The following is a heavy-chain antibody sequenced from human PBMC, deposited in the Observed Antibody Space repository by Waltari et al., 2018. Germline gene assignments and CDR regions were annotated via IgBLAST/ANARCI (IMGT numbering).Heavy chain of an antibody. Sequence: QVQLVQSGAEVKKPGSSVKVSCKASGGTFSSYAISWVRQAPGQGLEWMGGIIPIFGTANYAQKFRGRVTITADESTSTAYMELSSLRSEDTAVYYCARDRGSSSSYYYYYGMDVWGQGTTVTVSS. CDR2: IIPIFGTA. CDR3: ARDRGSSSSYYYYYGMDV. V-gene: IGHV1-69*01. J-gene: IGHJ6*02. CDR1: GGTFSSYA. D-gene: IGHD6-6*01.